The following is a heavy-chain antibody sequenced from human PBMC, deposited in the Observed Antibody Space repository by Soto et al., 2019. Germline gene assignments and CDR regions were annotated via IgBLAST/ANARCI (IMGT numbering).Heavy chain of an antibody. CDR2: IYYSGST. Sequence: QVQLQESGPGLVKPSQTLSLTCTVSGGSISSGGYYWSWIRQHPGKGLEWIGYIYYSGSTYYNPSQKRRVTISVDAYKNQFSRKMRSVTAANTAVYYCARGGGRSGSLYYFDYWGQGTLVTVSS. CDR3: ARGGGRSGSLYYFDY. CDR1: GGSISSGGYY. V-gene: IGHV4-31*03. D-gene: IGHD3-10*01. J-gene: IGHJ4*02.